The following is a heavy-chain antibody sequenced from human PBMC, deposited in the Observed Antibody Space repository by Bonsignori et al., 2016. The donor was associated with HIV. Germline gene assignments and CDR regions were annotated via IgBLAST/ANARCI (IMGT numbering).Heavy chain of an antibody. V-gene: IGHV4-39*07. Sequence: SETLSLTCTVSGGSISSRSCYWGWVRQPPGKGLEWIGNIYYSGSTSYNPSLKSRVTISIDTSKNQFSLKLSSVTAADTAVYYCARDHEDTSGYSTIYYYFYYMDVWGKGTTVTVSS. CDR3: ARDHEDTSGYSTIYYYFYYMDV. CDR1: GGSISSRSCY. J-gene: IGHJ6*03. D-gene: IGHD3-22*01. CDR2: IYYSGST.